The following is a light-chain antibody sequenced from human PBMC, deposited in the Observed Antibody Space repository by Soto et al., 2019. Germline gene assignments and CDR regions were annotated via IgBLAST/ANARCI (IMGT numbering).Light chain of an antibody. CDR2: GAS. V-gene: IGKV3-20*01. J-gene: IGKJ5*01. Sequence: EVVLTQSPGTLSLSPGARAPLSCRARQRVSSTFLAWYQQKPGQAPRLLIYGASIRATGIPDRFSGSGSETDFTLTISRLEPEDFALYYCQQYGSSAPGTFGQGTRLEIK. CDR1: QRVSSTF. CDR3: QQYGSSAPGT.